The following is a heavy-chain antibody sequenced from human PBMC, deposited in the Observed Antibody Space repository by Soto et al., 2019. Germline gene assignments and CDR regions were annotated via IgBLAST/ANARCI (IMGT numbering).Heavy chain of an antibody. CDR3: AFTPTWPNNWFGS. CDR2: IYPGDSDT. CDR1: GYSFTSYW. V-gene: IGHV5-51*01. J-gene: IGHJ5*01. D-gene: IGHD5-12*01. Sequence: GESLKISCKGFGYSFTSYWIGWVRQMLGKGLEWMGIIYPGDSDTRYSPSFQGQVTISADKSISTAYLQWSSLKASDTAMYYCAFTPTWPNNWFGSWGQGTLVTVSS.